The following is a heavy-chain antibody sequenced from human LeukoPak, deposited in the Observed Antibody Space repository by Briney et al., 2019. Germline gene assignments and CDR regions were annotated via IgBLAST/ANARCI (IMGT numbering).Heavy chain of an antibody. D-gene: IGHD6-13*01. V-gene: IGHV4-34*01. CDR1: GGSFSGYY. CDR2: INHSGST. Sequence: PPETLSLTCAVYGGSFSGYYWSWIRQPPGKGLEWIGEINHSGSTNYNPSLKSRVTISVDTSKNQFSLKLSSVTAADTAVYYCAKGGGGVAAAGIDYWGQGTLVTVSS. J-gene: IGHJ4*02. CDR3: AKGGGGVAAAGIDY.